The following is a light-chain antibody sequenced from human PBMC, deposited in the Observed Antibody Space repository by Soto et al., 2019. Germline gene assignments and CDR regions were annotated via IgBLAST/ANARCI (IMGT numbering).Light chain of an antibody. CDR3: QQSYSTWT. V-gene: IGKV1-39*01. CDR1: QSISSY. J-gene: IGKJ1*01. CDR2: AAS. Sequence: DIQMTQSPSSLSASIGDRVTITCRASQSISSYLNWYQQKPGIAPKLLIYAASSLQSGVPSRFXGXXSXXXFTXTXSXLQPEDFATYYCQQSYSTWTFGQGTKVEIK.